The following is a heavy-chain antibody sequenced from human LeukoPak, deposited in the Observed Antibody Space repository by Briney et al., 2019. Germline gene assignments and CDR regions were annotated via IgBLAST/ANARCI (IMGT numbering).Heavy chain of an antibody. CDR1: VGTFISYA. J-gene: IGHJ6*03. D-gene: IGHD1-14*01. Sequence: SVKVSCKASVGTFISYAISWVRQAPGQGLEWMGGIIPIFGTANYAQKFQGRVTITTDESTSTAYMELSSLRSEDTAVYYCATAGITGTTYYYYMDVWGKGTTVTVSS. V-gene: IGHV1-69*05. CDR3: ATAGITGTTYYYYMDV. CDR2: IIPIFGTA.